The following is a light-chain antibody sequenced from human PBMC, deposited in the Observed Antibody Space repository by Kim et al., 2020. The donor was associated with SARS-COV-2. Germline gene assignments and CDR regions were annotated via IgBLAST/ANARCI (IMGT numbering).Light chain of an antibody. CDR1: QDIRND. CDR2: GAS. J-gene: IGKJ5*01. Sequence: ASVGDRVTITCRASQDIRNDLGWYQQNTGRAPKHLIYGASSLQSEVPSRFSGSGSGTEFTLTISSLQPEDFATYFCLQHNSYPVTFGQGTRLEIK. V-gene: IGKV1-17*01. CDR3: LQHNSYPVT.